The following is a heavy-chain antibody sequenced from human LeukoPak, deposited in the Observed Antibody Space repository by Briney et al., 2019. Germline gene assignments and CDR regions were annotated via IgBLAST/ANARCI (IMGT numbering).Heavy chain of an antibody. D-gene: IGHD1-26*01. CDR2: INEDGSEK. J-gene: IGHJ5*02. Sequence: GGSLRLSCAASGFTFSSYAMHWVRQTPGKGLEWVANINEDGSEKYYEDSVKGRFTISRDNAKNSLNLEVNGLRAEDTAVYYCARDSGTLGPWGQGTLVTVSS. V-gene: IGHV3-7*01. CDR1: GFTFSSYA. CDR3: ARDSGTLGP.